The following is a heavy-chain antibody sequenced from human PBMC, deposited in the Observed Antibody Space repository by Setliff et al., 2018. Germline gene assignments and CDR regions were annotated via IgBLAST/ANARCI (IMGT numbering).Heavy chain of an antibody. CDR3: ARMSGFLYMDV. D-gene: IGHD3-3*01. CDR2: IYHTEST. J-gene: IGHJ6*03. V-gene: IGHV4-34*01. CDR1: GGTFSDYY. Sequence: SETLSLTCAAYGGTFSDYYWTWIRQPPGKGLEWVGEIYHTESTNYNPSLKSRVTISLDKSKNQFSLELSSVTAADTAVYYCARMSGFLYMDVWGKGTTVTVS.